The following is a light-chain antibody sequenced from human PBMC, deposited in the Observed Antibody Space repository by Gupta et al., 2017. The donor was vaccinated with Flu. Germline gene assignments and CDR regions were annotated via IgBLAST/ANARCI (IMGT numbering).Light chain of an antibody. V-gene: IGLV3-21*02. CDR2: DNN. J-gene: IGLJ2*01. Sequence: SYVLTQPPSVSVAPGQTARITCGGNNIGSKSVHWYQQKPGQAPVLVVYDNNDRPSGIPERFSGYNSGNTATLTISRVEAGGEADYYCQVWDSSSDHPVFGGGTKLTVL. CDR3: QVWDSSSDHPV. CDR1: NIGSKS.